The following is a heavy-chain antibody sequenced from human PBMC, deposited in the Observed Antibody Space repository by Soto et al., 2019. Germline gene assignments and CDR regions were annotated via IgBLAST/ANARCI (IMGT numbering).Heavy chain of an antibody. Sequence: TLSLTCSVSFGSISIVCYSWSWIRQPPWKGLECIGYIYHSVITYYNPSLKSRVTISVDRSKNQFSLKLSSVTAADTAVYYCARVYSDYGDYLFDYWGQGTLVTVSS. D-gene: IGHD4-17*01. J-gene: IGHJ4*02. CDR3: ARVYSDYGDYLFDY. V-gene: IGHV4-30-2*01. CDR1: FGSISIVCYS. CDR2: IYHSVIT.